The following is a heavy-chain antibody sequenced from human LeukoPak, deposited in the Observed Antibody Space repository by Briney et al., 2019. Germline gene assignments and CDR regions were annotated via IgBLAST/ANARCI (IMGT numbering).Heavy chain of an antibody. J-gene: IGHJ5*02. Sequence: ASVKGSCKASGGTFSSYAISWVRQAPGQGLEWTGGIIPIFGTANYAQKFQGRVTITTDESTSTAYMELSSLRSEDTAVYYCARDNYAGANWFDPWGQGTLVTVSS. CDR3: ARDNYAGANWFDP. D-gene: IGHD1-7*01. V-gene: IGHV1-69*05. CDR1: GGTFSSYA. CDR2: IIPIFGTA.